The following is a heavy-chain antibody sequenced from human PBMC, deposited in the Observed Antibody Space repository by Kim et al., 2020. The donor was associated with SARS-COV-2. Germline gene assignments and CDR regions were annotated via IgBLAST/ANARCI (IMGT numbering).Heavy chain of an antibody. CDR2: FENGGTT. CDR1: GGAIGSYY. D-gene: IGHD5-12*01. V-gene: IGHV4-59*01. J-gene: IGHJ3*02. CDR3: ARSPAPWIITWFGAFDI. Sequence: SETLSLTCTISGGAIGSYYWTWIRQPPGKGLEWIGYFENGGTTNYNPSLKSRIAMSVDTSRNQFSLRLTSVTAADSGVYYCARSPAPWIITWFGAFDIWG.